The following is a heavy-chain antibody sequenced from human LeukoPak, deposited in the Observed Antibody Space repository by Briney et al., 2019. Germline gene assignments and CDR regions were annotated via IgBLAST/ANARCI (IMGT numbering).Heavy chain of an antibody. Sequence: ASVKVSCKASGYAFTYYYIHWVRQAPGQGLEWMGWINPNSGGTKYAQNFQGRVIMTRDTSISTAYMEVSRPTSDDTAVYYCARSTAVVVTASTHFDYWGQGTLVTVSS. D-gene: IGHD2-15*01. J-gene: IGHJ4*02. V-gene: IGHV1-2*02. CDR1: GYAFTYYY. CDR2: INPNSGGT. CDR3: ARSTAVVVTASTHFDY.